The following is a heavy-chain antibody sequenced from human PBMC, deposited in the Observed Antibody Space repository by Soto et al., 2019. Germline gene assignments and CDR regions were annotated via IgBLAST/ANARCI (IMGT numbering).Heavy chain of an antibody. V-gene: IGHV3-48*01. J-gene: IGHJ5*02. CDR3: AREDYDYIWGSYRLDWFDP. D-gene: IGHD3-16*02. Sequence: SGFTFSSYSMNWVRQAPGKGLEWVSYISSSSSTIYYADSVKGRFTISRDNAKNSLYLQMNSLRAEDTAVYYCAREDYDYIWGSYRLDWFDPWGQGTLVTVSS. CDR1: GFTFSSYS. CDR2: ISSSSSTI.